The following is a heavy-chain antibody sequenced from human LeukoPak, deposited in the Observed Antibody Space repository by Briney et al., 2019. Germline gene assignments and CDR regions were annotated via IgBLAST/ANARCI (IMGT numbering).Heavy chain of an antibody. CDR1: GFTFSDYY. D-gene: IGHD6-19*01. CDR2: ISSGSSCT. J-gene: IGHJ4*02. Sequence: GGSLRLSCAASGFTFSDYYMNWIRQAPGKGLEWVSYISSGSSCTNYADSVKGRFTISRDNAKNSLSLQMNSLRTEDTAVYYCARGIPVSGLVDYWGQGTLVTVSS. CDR3: ARGIPVSGLVDY. V-gene: IGHV3-11*06.